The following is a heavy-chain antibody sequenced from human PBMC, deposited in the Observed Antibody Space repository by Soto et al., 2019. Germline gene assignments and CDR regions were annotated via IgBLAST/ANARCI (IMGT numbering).Heavy chain of an antibody. CDR2: IIPIFGTA. V-gene: IGHV1-69*13. CDR3: ARSLGYGYIYFPFDY. CDR1: GGTFSSYA. J-gene: IGHJ4*02. Sequence: SVKVSCKASGGTFSSYAISWVRQAPGQGLEWMGGIIPIFGTANYAQKFQGRVTVTADESTSTAYMELSSLRSEDTAVYYCARSLGYGYIYFPFDYWGQGTLVTVSS. D-gene: IGHD5-18*01.